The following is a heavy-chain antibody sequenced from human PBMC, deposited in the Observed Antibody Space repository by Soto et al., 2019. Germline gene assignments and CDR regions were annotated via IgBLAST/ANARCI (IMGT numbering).Heavy chain of an antibody. J-gene: IGHJ4*02. CDR2: IDPSDSYT. Sequence: RGESLKISCKGSGYSFTSYWISWVRQMPGKGLEWMGRIDPSDSYTNFSPSFQGHVTISADKSISTAYLQWSSLKASDTAMYYCASTYYYDSSGYYHYWGQGTLVTVS. CDR1: GYSFTSYW. D-gene: IGHD3-22*01. CDR3: ASTYYYDSSGYYHY. V-gene: IGHV5-10-1*01.